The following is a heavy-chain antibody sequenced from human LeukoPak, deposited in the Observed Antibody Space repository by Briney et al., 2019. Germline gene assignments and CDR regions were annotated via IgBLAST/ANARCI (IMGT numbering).Heavy chain of an antibody. V-gene: IGHV4-59*01. CDR1: GGSISSYY. J-gene: IGHJ4*02. CDR2: IYYSGST. CDR3: AGGPPTMVGIPTC. D-gene: IGHD6-19*01. Sequence: SETLSLTCTVSGGSISSYYWSWIRQPPGKGLEWIGDIYYSGSTTYYPSLKSRVTISVDTSKNQFSLKLSSVTAADTAVYYCAGGPPTMVGIPTCWGQGTLVTVSS.